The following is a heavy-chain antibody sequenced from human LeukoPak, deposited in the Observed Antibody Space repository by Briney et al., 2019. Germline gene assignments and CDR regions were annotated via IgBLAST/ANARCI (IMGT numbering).Heavy chain of an antibody. CDR1: GYTFINYW. CDR2: IYPGDSDT. V-gene: IGHV5-51*01. J-gene: IGHJ6*03. D-gene: IGHD2-2*01. CDR3: AKSASPGGNYYYMDV. Sequence: GESLKISCKGSGYTFINYWIAWVRQMPGKGLEWMGIIYPGDSDTRDSPSFQGQVTISADKSISTAYLQWSSLKASDSAMYYCAKSASPGGNYYYMDVWGKGTTVTVSS.